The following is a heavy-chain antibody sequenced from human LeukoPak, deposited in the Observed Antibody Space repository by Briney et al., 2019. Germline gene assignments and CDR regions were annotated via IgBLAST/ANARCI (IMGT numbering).Heavy chain of an antibody. CDR1: WGTFSSYA. CDR3: ARDYRNSSSPNPSRGWFDP. J-gene: IGHJ5*02. V-gene: IGHV1-69*13. D-gene: IGHD6-13*01. Sequence: SVKVSCKASWGTFSSYAISGGRQAPGQGLEWMGGIFLIFGTANTAQKFQGRVTITADESTSTAYMELSSLRSEDTAVYYCARDYRNSSSPNPSRGWFDPWGQGTLVTVSS. CDR2: IFLIFGTA.